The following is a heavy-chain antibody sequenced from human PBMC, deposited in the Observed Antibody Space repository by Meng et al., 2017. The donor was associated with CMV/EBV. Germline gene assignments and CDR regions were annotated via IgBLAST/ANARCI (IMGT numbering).Heavy chain of an antibody. CDR1: GFTSSSYG. Sequence: GGPLRPSFAALGFTSSSYGMHWVRQAPGKGLEGVAFIRYDGSNKYYADSVKGRFTISRDNSKNTLYLQMNSLRAEDTAVYYCAKEGLEYLAAGYNWFDPWGQGTLVTVSS. CDR3: AKEGLEYLAAGYNWFDP. J-gene: IGHJ5*02. CDR2: IRYDGSNK. D-gene: IGHD6-13*01. V-gene: IGHV3-30*02.